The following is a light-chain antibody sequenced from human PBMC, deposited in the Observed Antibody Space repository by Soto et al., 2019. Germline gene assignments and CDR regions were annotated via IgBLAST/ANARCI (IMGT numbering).Light chain of an antibody. J-gene: IGLJ1*01. V-gene: IGLV2-14*01. CDR2: EVS. CDR1: SSDVGGYNY. CDR3: SSYTSGSTLYV. Sequence: QSALTQPASVSGSPGQSITISCTGTSSDVGGYNYVSWYQQHPGKAPKLMIYEVSNRPSGVSNRFSGSRSGNTASLTISGLQAEDEAHYYCSSYTSGSTLYVFGTGTKVTVL.